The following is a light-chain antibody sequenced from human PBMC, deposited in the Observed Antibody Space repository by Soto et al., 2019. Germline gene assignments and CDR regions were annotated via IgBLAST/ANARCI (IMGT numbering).Light chain of an antibody. J-gene: IGLJ1*01. CDR2: DVN. V-gene: IGLV2-11*01. CDR1: SSDVGGYNY. Sequence: QSALTQPASVSGSPGQSITISCTGTSSDVGGYNYVSWYQQHPGKAPKLMIYDVNKRPSGVPDRFSASKSGITASLTISGLQAEDEAHYYCCSYAGTYAFYVFGTGTKVTVL. CDR3: CSYAGTYAFYV.